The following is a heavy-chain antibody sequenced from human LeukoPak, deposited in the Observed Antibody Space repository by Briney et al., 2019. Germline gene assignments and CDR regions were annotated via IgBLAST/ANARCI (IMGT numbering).Heavy chain of an antibody. CDR3: ASSRGSQNAFDV. CDR2: IYSGGNT. CDR1: GSTVISSY. J-gene: IGHJ3*01. D-gene: IGHD3-16*01. V-gene: IGHV3-53*01. Sequence: GSLRLSCAASGSTVISSYMSWVRQAPGKGLEWVSVIYSGGNTYYTDSVKGRFTISRDNSKNTLDLQMNSLRAEDTAVYYCASSRGSQNAFDVWGQGTMVTVSS.